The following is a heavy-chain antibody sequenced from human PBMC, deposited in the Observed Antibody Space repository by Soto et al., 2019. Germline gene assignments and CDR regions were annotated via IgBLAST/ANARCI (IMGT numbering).Heavy chain of an antibody. D-gene: IGHD2-2*01. CDR1: GYSFYNYW. J-gene: IGHJ6*02. V-gene: IGHV5-51*01. CDR2: IYGGDSDT. CDR3: ARFLYAGYCSSTRRSTTYFYIFYPVDA. Sequence: GESLKISCKGSGYSFYNYWIGWVRQTPGKGLEWMGIIYGGDSDTRYSPSFQGQVILSADKSLSTAYLQWTSLEASDTAVYYCARFLYAGYCSSTRRSTTYFYIFYPVDAWGQGTTVTVSS.